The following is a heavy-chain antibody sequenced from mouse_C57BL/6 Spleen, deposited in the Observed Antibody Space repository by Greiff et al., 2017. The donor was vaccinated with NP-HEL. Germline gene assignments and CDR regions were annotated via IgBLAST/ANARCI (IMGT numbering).Heavy chain of an antibody. CDR3: ARFDYYGSSYFDY. V-gene: IGHV1-42*01. D-gene: IGHD1-1*01. J-gene: IGHJ2*01. CDR2: INPSTGGT. Sequence: EVQLQQSGPELVKPGASVKISCKASGYSFTGYYMNWVKQSPEKSLEWIGEINPSTGGTTYNQKFKAKATLTVDKSSSTAYMQLKSLTSEDSAVYYCARFDYYGSSYFDYWGQGTTLTVSS. CDR1: GYSFTGYY.